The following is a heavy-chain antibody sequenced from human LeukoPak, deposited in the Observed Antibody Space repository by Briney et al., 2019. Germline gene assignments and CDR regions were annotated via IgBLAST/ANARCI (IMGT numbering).Heavy chain of an antibody. D-gene: IGHD6-19*01. J-gene: IGHJ4*02. V-gene: IGHV3-23*01. CDR2: VSGSGGST. CDR3: AKEYSSGWYGPSDY. Sequence: GGSLRLSCAASGFTFSSYAMSWVRQAPGKGLEWVSSVSGSGGSTYYADAVKGRFTISRDNSKNTLYLQMNSLRAEDTAVYYCAKEYSSGWYGPSDYWGQGTLVTVSS. CDR1: GFTFSSYA.